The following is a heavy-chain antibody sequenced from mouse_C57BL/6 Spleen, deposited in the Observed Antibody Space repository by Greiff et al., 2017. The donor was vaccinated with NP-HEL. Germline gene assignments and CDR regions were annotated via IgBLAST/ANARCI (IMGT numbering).Heavy chain of an antibody. V-gene: IGHV1-82*01. Sequence: QVQLQQSGPELVKPGASVKISCKASGYAFSSSWMNWVKQRPGKGLEWIGRIYPGDGDTNYNGKFKGKATLTADKSSSTAYMQLSSLTSEDYAVYFCARELGRGFDYWGQGTTLTVSS. CDR3: ARELGRGFDY. CDR2: IYPGDGDT. D-gene: IGHD4-1*01. J-gene: IGHJ2*01. CDR1: GYAFSSSW.